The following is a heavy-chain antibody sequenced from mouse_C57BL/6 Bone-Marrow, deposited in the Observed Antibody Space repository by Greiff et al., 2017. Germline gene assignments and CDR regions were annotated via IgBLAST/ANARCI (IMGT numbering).Heavy chain of an antibody. Sequence: QVQLQQSGAELVMPGASVKLSCKASGYTFTSYWMHWVKQRPGQGLEWIGEIDPSDSYTNYHQKFKGKSTLTVDKSSSTAYMQLSSLTSEDSAVYDCARDYDYGFAYWGQGTLVTVSA. CDR1: GYTFTSYW. J-gene: IGHJ3*01. CDR2: IDPSDSYT. CDR3: ARDYDYGFAY. V-gene: IGHV1-69*01. D-gene: IGHD2-4*01.